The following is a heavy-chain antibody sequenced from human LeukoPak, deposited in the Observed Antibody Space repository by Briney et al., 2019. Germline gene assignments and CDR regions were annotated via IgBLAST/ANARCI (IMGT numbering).Heavy chain of an antibody. J-gene: IGHJ4*02. CDR2: IYYSGST. Sequence: SETLSLTCTVSGGSISSYYWSWIRQPPGKGLEWIGNIYYSGSTNYNPSLKRRVTISVDTSKNQFSLKLSSVTAADTAVYYCASAPGWDILTGYYKGEFDYWGQGTLVTVSS. V-gene: IGHV4-59*01. D-gene: IGHD3-9*01. CDR3: ASAPGWDILTGYYKGEFDY. CDR1: GGSISSYY.